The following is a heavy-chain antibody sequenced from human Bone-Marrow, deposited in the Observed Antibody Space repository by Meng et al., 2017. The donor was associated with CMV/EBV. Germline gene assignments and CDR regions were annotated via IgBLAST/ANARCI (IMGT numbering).Heavy chain of an antibody. V-gene: IGHV4-30-4*08. Sequence: GRLPEAGPRLVKPSQTPSLPLTVSGGAISSGDYYWSWIRQPPGKGLEWIGYIYYSGSTYYNPSLKSRVTISVDTSKNQFSLKLSSVTTADTAVYYCARVLSGYFDYWGQGTLVTVSS. CDR3: ARVLSGYFDY. CDR1: GGAISSGDYY. CDR2: IYYSGST. J-gene: IGHJ4*02. D-gene: IGHD2-15*01.